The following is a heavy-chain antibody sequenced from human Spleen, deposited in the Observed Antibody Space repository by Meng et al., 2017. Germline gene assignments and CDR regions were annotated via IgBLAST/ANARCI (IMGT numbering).Heavy chain of an antibody. CDR1: GYTFTSYY. CDR2: INPSGGST. V-gene: IGHV1-46*01. J-gene: IGHJ4*02. Sequence: ASVKVSCKASGYTFTSYYMHWVRQAPGQGLEWMGIINPSGGSTSYAQKFQGRVTMTADTSTSTAYMELRSLRSDDTAVYYCARDSDYYDSSGHEDYWGQGTLVTVSS. CDR3: ARDSDYYDSSGHEDY. D-gene: IGHD3-22*01.